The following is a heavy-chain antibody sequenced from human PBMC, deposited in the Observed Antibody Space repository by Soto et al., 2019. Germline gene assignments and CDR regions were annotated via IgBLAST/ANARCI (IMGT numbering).Heavy chain of an antibody. CDR1: GFTFSSYG. D-gene: IGHD3-22*01. Sequence: GGSLRLSCAASGFTFSSYGMHWVRQAPGKGLEWVAVISYDGSNKYYADSVKGRFTISRDNSKNTLYLQMNGLRAEDTAVYYCAKEMRDYYDSSGTTYWGQGTLVTVSS. J-gene: IGHJ4*02. V-gene: IGHV3-30*18. CDR3: AKEMRDYYDSSGTTY. CDR2: ISYDGSNK.